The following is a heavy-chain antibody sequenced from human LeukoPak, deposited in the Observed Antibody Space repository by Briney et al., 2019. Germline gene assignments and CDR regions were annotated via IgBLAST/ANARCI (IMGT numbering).Heavy chain of an antibody. CDR2: ISSSGSTI. CDR3: ASDGDSPLWD. J-gene: IGHJ4*02. V-gene: IGHV3-48*03. D-gene: IGHD4-17*01. CDR1: GFTFSSYE. Sequence: GGSLRLSCAASGFTFSSYEMNWVRQAPGKGLEWVSYISSSGSTIYYADSVKGRFTISRDNAKNSLYLQMNSLRAEDTAVYYCASDGDSPLWDWGQGTLVTVSS.